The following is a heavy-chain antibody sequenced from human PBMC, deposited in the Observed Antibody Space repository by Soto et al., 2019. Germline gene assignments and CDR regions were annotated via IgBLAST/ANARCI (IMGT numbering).Heavy chain of an antibody. J-gene: IGHJ4*02. Sequence: SETLSLTCTISGGSISGYYWAWVRQSPRKGLEWIGYIYYTGSNNYNYNPSLNSRVSMSVDTSKNQLSLKLNSVTAADSAVYYCARHSSGWYLERWGQGTPVTVSS. D-gene: IGHD6-19*01. CDR1: GGSISGYY. V-gene: IGHV4-59*08. CDR2: IYYTGSNNY. CDR3: ARHSSGWYLER.